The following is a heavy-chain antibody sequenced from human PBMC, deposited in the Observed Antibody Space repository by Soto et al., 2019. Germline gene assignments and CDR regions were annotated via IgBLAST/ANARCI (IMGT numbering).Heavy chain of an antibody. CDR2: IFYSGNT. J-gene: IGHJ6*02. CDR3: ARVDRYYYYGMDV. D-gene: IGHD3-9*01. CDR1: GGSISSDGYY. V-gene: IGHV4-31*03. Sequence: QVQLQESGPGLVKPSQTLSLTCSVSGGSISSDGYYWSWIRQHPGKGLEWIGYIFYSGNTYYNPSLKIRVTISVDTSKNQCSLRLSSVTAADTAVYYCARVDRYYYYGMDVWGQGTTVTVSS.